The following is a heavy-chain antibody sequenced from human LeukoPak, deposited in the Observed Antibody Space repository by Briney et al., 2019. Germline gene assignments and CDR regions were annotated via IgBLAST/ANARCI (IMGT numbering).Heavy chain of an antibody. Sequence: ASVKVSFKASGGTFSSYAISWVRQAPGQGVEWMGRIIPIFGIANYAQKFQGRVTITADKSTSPAYMELTSLRSEYTAVYYCARVEGPYYYDSSGYQTGAFDIWGQGTMVTVSS. CDR1: GGTFSSYA. CDR3: ARVEGPYYYDSSGYQTGAFDI. CDR2: IIPIFGIA. D-gene: IGHD3-22*01. J-gene: IGHJ3*02. V-gene: IGHV1-69*04.